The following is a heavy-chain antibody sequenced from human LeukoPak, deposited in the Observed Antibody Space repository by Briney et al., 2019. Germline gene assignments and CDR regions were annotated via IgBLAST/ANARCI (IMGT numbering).Heavy chain of an antibody. J-gene: IGHJ3*02. V-gene: IGHV3-23*01. CDR3: ATKGIAVAGADAFDI. CDR2: ISGNGGST. CDR1: GFTFSSYA. Sequence: GGSLRHSCAASGFTFSSYAMSWVRQAPGKGLEWVSAISGNGGSTYYADSVKGRFTISRDNSKNTLYLQMNSLRAEDTAVYYCATKGIAVAGADAFDIWGQGTMVTVSS. D-gene: IGHD6-19*01.